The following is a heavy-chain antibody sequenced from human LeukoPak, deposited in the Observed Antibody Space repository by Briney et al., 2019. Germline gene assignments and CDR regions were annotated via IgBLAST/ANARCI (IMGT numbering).Heavy chain of an antibody. CDR3: AKVADIVVVPAALAHFDY. Sequence: PGGSLRLSCAASGFTFSSTWMSWVRQAPGKGLEWVSAISGSGGSTYYADSVKGRFTISRDNSKNTLYLQMNSLRAEDTAVYCCAKVADIVVVPAALAHFDYWGQGTLVTVSS. CDR1: GFTFSSTW. V-gene: IGHV3-23*01. CDR2: ISGSGGST. D-gene: IGHD2-2*01. J-gene: IGHJ4*02.